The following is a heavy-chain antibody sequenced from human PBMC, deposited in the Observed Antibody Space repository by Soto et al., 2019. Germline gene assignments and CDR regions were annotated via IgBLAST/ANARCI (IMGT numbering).Heavy chain of an antibody. CDR1: GFTFSAFA. CDR3: AKRNRYYFHS. CDR2: ISEGGRTP. J-gene: IGHJ4*02. Sequence: EVQLLESGGGLEQPGGSLRLSCAASGFTFSAFAMSWVRQAPGKGLEWVSTISEGGRTPFYADSVKGRFTISRDNSKNTLHLQMTTLRAEDTAVYFCAKRNRYYFHSWGQGSLVTVSS. V-gene: IGHV3-23*01.